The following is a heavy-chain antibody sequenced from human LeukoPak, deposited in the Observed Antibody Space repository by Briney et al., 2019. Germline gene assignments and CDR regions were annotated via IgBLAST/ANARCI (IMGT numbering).Heavy chain of an antibody. Sequence: GGSLRLSCADSGFTFNNYWMSWVRQAPGKGLEWVANIKQDGSEKYYVDSVKGRFTISRDNAKNSLFLQMNSLRVGDTAVYYCARDIGYKTFDYWGQGTLVTVPS. D-gene: IGHD5-18*01. CDR1: GFTFNNYW. CDR3: ARDIGYKTFDY. V-gene: IGHV3-7*01. CDR2: IKQDGSEK. J-gene: IGHJ4*02.